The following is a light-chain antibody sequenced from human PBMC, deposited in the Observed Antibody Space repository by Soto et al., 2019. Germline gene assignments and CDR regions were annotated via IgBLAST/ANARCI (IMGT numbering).Light chain of an antibody. V-gene: IGLV2-14*03. CDR3: SSFTRSSTPYV. CDR1: SSDVGGYNY. CDR2: DVS. J-gene: IGLJ1*01. Sequence: QSVLTQPASVSGSPGQSITISCTGTSSDVGGYNYVSWYQQYPGKAPKLMIYDVSNRPSGVSNRFSGSKSGNTASLTISGLQAEDEADYYCSSFTRSSTPYVSGTGTMVTVL.